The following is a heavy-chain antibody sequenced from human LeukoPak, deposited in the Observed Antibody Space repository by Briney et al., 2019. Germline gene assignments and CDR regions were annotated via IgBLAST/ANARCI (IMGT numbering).Heavy chain of an antibody. V-gene: IGHV4-39*01. CDR3: ARRTTNTARYF. J-gene: IGHJ4*02. Sequence: PSETLSLTCTVSGGSISSSSYYWGWIRQPPGKGLEWIGSIYYSGSTYYNPSLKSRVTISVDTSKNQFSLKLSSVTAADTAVYYCARRTTNTARYFWGQGTLDTVSS. D-gene: IGHD5-18*01. CDR2: IYYSGST. CDR1: GGSISSSSYY.